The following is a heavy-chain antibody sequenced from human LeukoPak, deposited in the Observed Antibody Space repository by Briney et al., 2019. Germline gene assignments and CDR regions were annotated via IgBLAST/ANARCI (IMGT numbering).Heavy chain of an antibody. J-gene: IGHJ4*02. CDR2: IYTSGIT. V-gene: IGHV4-4*07. CDR3: ARANSYDSSGHYYEFGY. CDR1: GGSISSYY. D-gene: IGHD3-22*01. Sequence: ESSETLSLTCTVSGGSISSYYWSWIRQPAGKGLEWIGRIYTSGITNYNPSLKSRVTMSVDTSKNQFSLKLTSVTAADTAVYYCARANSYDSSGHYYEFGYWGQGTLVTVSS.